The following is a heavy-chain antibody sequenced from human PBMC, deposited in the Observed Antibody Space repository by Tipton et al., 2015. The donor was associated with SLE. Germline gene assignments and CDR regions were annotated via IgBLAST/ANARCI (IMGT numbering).Heavy chain of an antibody. CDR1: GFTFDDYA. CDR3: AKDDGRFYYGSGYIDY. V-gene: IGHV3-9*01. D-gene: IGHD3-22*01. CDR2: ISWNSGSI. Sequence: SLRLSCAASGFTFDDYAMHWVRRAPGKGLEWVSGISWNSGSIGYADSVKGRFTISRDNAKNSLYLQMNSLRPDDTALYYCAKDDGRFYYGSGYIDYWGQGTLVTVSS. J-gene: IGHJ4*02.